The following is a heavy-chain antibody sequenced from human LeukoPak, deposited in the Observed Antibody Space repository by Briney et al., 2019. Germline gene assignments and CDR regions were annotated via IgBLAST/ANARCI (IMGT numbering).Heavy chain of an antibody. CDR3: ARDPGIWQQSGYFDY. V-gene: IGHV4-61*01. CDR1: GDSVNSGSYY. Sequence: SETLSLTCTVSGDSVNSGSYYWSWIRQSPGKRLEWIGYISYSETTNYNPFLKSRVTISVDTSKNQFSLKLSSVTTADTAVYYCARDPGIWQQSGYFDYWGQGTLVTVSS. J-gene: IGHJ4*02. CDR2: ISYSETT. D-gene: IGHD6-13*01.